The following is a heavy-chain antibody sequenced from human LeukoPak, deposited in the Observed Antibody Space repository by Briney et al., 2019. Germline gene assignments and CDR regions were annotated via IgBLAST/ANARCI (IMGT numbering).Heavy chain of an antibody. Sequence: SETLSLTCTVSGGSISSSSYYWGWIRQPPGKGLEWIGCIYYSGSTYYNPSLKSRVTISVDTSKNQFSLKLSSVTAADTAVYYCARGRYYDKYCMDVWGQGTTVTVSS. D-gene: IGHD3-22*01. CDR3: ARGRYYDKYCMDV. J-gene: IGHJ6*03. CDR2: IYYSGST. V-gene: IGHV4-31*03. CDR1: GGSISSSSYY.